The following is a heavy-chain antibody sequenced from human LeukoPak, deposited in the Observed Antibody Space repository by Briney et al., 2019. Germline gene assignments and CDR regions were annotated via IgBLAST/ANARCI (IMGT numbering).Heavy chain of an antibody. D-gene: IGHD2-15*01. CDR3: ARGAADSNDAFDI. CDR2: IYYSGST. V-gene: IGHV4-39*07. CDR1: GGSISSSSYY. J-gene: IGHJ3*02. Sequence: PSETLSLTCTVSGGSISSSSYYWGWIRQPPGKGLEWIGSIYYSGSTYYNPSLKSRVTISVDTSKNQFSLKLSSVTAADTAVYYCARGAADSNDAFDIWGQGTMVTVSS.